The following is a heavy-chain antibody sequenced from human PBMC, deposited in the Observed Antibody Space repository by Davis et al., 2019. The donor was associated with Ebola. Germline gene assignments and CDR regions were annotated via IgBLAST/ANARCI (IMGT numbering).Heavy chain of an antibody. Sequence: ASVKVSCKASGYSFTTYALHWVRQAPGQGLEWMGWINAGSGDTKYSQKLQGRVTITRDTSASAAYMELSSLRSEDTAVYYCARAQFPTTSDHWGQGTLVTVSS. J-gene: IGHJ4*02. CDR1: GYSFTTYA. V-gene: IGHV1-3*01. CDR2: INAGSGDT. D-gene: IGHD1-1*01. CDR3: ARAQFPTTSDH.